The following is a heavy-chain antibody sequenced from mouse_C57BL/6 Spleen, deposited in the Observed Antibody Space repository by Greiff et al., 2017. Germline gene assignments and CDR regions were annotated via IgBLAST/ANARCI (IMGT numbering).Heavy chain of an antibody. CDR2: IYPSDSET. CDR1: GYTFTSYW. D-gene: IGHD2-3*01. J-gene: IGHJ2*01. V-gene: IGHV1-61*01. Sequence: VQLKQPGAELVRPGSSVKLSCKASGYTFTSYWMDWVKQRPGQGLEWIGNIYPSDSETHYNQKFKDKATLTVDKSSSTAYMQLSSLTSEDSAVYYCAREGWLLPPFDYWGQGTTLTVSS. CDR3: AREGWLLPPFDY.